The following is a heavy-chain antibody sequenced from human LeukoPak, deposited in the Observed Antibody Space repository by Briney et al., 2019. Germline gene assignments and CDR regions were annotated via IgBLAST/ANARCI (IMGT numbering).Heavy chain of an antibody. Sequence: SETLSLTCTVSGGSISSYYWSWIRHPPGQGLEWDGYIYYSGSTNYNPSLKSRVTISVDTAKNQFSLKLSSVTPAATAVYYCARDCSSTSSNGMDVWGQGTTVTVSS. CDR1: GGSISSYY. D-gene: IGHD2-2*01. CDR3: ARDCSSTSSNGMDV. J-gene: IGHJ6*02. V-gene: IGHV4-59*01. CDR2: IYYSGST.